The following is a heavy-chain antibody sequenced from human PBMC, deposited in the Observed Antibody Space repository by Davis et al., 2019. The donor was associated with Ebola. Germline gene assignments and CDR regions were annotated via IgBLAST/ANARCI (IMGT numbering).Heavy chain of an antibody. Sequence: AASVKVSCKASGYTFSNYGINWVRQAPGQGLEWMGWISAYNGNTKYAQKLQGRVTMTTDTSTSTAYMEVRSLRSDDTAVYYCARSITMVRGESWFDPWGQGTLVTVSS. V-gene: IGHV1-18*04. D-gene: IGHD3-10*01. CDR3: ARSITMVRGESWFDP. J-gene: IGHJ5*02. CDR1: GYTFSNYG. CDR2: ISAYNGNT.